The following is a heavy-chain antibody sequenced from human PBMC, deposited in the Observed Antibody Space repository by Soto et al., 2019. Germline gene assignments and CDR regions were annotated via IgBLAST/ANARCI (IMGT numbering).Heavy chain of an antibody. V-gene: IGHV3-23*01. CDR3: TKLTYYDILTGYDAFDL. J-gene: IGHJ3*01. CDR1: GFPFSSYA. Sequence: GGSLRLSCAASGFPFSSYAMGWVRQAPGKGLEWVSAIGGSASKTYYADSVEGRFTISRDNSQNTLFLQMESLRAEDTAVYYCTKLTYYDILTGYDAFDLWGQGTMVTVSS. CDR2: IGGSASKT. D-gene: IGHD3-9*01.